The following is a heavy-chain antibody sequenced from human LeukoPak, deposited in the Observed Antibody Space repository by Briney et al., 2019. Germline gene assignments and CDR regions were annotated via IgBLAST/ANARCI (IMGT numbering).Heavy chain of an antibody. CDR1: GGSISSSSYY. CDR3: ARQSNYGDSDFDY. V-gene: IGHV4-39*01. D-gene: IGHD4-17*01. CDR2: IYYSGST. J-gene: IGHJ4*02. Sequence: SETLSLTCTVSGGSISSSSYYWGWIRQPPGKGLEWIGSIYYSGSTYYNPSLKSRVTISVDTSKNQFSLKLSSVTAADTAVYYCARQSNYGDSDFDYWGQGTLVTVSS.